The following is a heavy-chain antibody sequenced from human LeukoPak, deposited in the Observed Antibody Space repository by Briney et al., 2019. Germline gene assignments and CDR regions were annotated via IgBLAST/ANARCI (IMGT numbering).Heavy chain of an antibody. CDR3: ARAEDSTSWAVEH. J-gene: IGHJ1*01. Sequence: PGGSLRLSGTASGFSFSGYAMHGVRQAPGKGLEWVAVILYDGSTNYYADSVKGRFTLSRDNYKNTVSLQMNSLRREDTEVYYSARAEDSTSWAVEHWGQGTLVTVSS. D-gene: IGHD2/OR15-2a*01. CDR1: GFSFSGYA. V-gene: IGHV3-30*04. CDR2: ILYDGSTN.